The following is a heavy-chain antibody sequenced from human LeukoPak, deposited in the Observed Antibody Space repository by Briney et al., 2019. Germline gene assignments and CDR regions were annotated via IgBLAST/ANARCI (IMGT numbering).Heavy chain of an antibody. Sequence: PETLSLTCTVSGGSISSYYWSWIRQPPGKGLEWIGYIYTSGSTNYNPSLKSRVTISVDTSKNQFSLKLSSVTAADTAVYYCARQYCSSTSCYDAFDIWGQETMVTVSS. D-gene: IGHD2-2*01. V-gene: IGHV4-4*09. CDR3: ARQYCSSTSCYDAFDI. CDR1: GGSISSYY. J-gene: IGHJ3*02. CDR2: IYTSGST.